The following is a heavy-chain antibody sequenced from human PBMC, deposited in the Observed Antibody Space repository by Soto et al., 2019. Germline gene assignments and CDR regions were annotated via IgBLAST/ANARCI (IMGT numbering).Heavy chain of an antibody. J-gene: IGHJ4*02. Sequence: QLVESGGGLIQPGGSLRRSCVVSGVTFTDYAMHWVRQVPGKGLEWVSVISWNSGSIAYVDSVKGRFTISRDNAKNSLFLQMTSMRPDDTAMYYFVKALSSSGWFVLDYWGQGTLVTVSS. CDR1: GVTFTDYA. CDR2: ISWNSGSI. V-gene: IGHV3-9*01. CDR3: VKALSSSGWFVLDY. D-gene: IGHD6-19*01.